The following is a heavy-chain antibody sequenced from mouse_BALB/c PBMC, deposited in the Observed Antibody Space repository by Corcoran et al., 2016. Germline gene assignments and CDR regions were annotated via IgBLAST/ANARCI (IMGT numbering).Heavy chain of an antibody. Sequence: DVQLQESGPGLVKPSQSLSLTCSVTGYSITSGYYWNWIRQFPGNKLEWMGYISYDGSNNYNPSLKNRISITRDTSKNQFFLKLNSVTTEDTATYYCARGHYYGYMAYWGQGTLVTVSA. CDR1: GYSITSGYY. J-gene: IGHJ3*01. D-gene: IGHD1-2*01. CDR3: ARGHYYGYMAY. V-gene: IGHV3-6*02. CDR2: ISYDGSN.